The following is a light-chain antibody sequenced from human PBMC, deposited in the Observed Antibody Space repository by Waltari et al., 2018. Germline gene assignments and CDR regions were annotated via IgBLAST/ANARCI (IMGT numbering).Light chain of an antibody. CDR2: RVS. CDR1: QSLVHSDGNTH. Sequence: DVVMTQSPLSLPVTLGQLSSISCKSSQSLVHSDGNTHSNWFQQRPGQSPRRLIYRVSNRDSGVPDRCSGSGSGTDFTLKISRVEADDVGVYYCMQGTHWPYTFGQGTKLDIK. CDR3: MQGTHWPYT. J-gene: IGKJ2*01. V-gene: IGKV2-30*02.